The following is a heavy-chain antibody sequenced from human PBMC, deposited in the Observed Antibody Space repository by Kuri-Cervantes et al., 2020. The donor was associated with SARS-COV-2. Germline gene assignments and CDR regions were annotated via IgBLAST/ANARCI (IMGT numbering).Heavy chain of an antibody. CDR2: INPNSGGT. J-gene: IGHJ4*02. CDR3: ARDPREYYYDSSGTIRTEESYFDY. V-gene: IGHV1-2*02. D-gene: IGHD3-22*01. CDR1: GYTLTELS. Sequence: ASVKVSCKVSGYTLTELSMHWVRQVPGQGLEWMGWINPNSGGTNYAQKFQGRVTMTRDTSISTAYMELSRLRSDDTAVYYCARDPREYYYDSSGTIRTEESYFDYWGQGTLVTVSS.